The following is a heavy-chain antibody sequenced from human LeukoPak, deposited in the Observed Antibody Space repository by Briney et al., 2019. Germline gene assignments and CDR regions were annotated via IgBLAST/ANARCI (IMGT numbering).Heavy chain of an antibody. J-gene: IGHJ4*02. CDR2: MNHSGST. D-gene: IGHD5-18*01. Sequence: PSETLSLTCAVYGGSFSGYYWSWIRQPPGKGLEWIGEMNHSGSTNHRPSLKSRVTISVDTSKNQFSLKLRSVTAADTAVYYCARASELWDYWGQGTLVTVSS. CDR3: ARASELWDY. CDR1: GGSFSGYY. V-gene: IGHV4-34*01.